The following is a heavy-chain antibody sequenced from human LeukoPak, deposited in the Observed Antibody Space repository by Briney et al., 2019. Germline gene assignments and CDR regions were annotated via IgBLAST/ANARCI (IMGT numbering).Heavy chain of an antibody. J-gene: IGHJ5*02. D-gene: IGHD2-21*02. CDR1: GFTFSSYG. CDR3: AKDDDSSKNWFDP. CDR2: ISGSGGST. V-gene: IGHV3-23*01. Sequence: GGTLRLSCAASGFTFSSYGMSWVRQAPGKGLEWVSAISGSGGSTHYADSVKGRFTISRDNSKNTLYLQMNSLRAEDTAVYYCAKDDDSSKNWFDPWGQGTLVTVSS.